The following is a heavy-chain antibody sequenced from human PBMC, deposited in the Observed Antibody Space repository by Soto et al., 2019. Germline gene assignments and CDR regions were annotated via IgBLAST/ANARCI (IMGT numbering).Heavy chain of an antibody. CDR3: AKDLLPNTVTTCGS. J-gene: IGHJ5*02. Sequence: QVQLVESGGGVVQPGRSLRLSCAASGFTFDSYGMHWVRQAPGKGLEWVAVISSDGNNKYYADSVKGRFTLSRDNFKNTLYLQMSSLRADDTAVYYCAKDLLPNTVTTCGSWGQGTLVTVSS. D-gene: IGHD4-17*01. CDR1: GFTFDSYG. CDR2: ISSDGNNK. V-gene: IGHV3-30*18.